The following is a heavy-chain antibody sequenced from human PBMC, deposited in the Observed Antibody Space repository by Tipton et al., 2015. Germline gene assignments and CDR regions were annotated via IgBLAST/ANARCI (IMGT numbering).Heavy chain of an antibody. D-gene: IGHD2-2*01. V-gene: IGHV4-39*01. CDR1: GGSISTDSYY. CDR2: IYYSGST. CDR3: ARLVGYYFDY. Sequence: TLSLTCNVSGGSISTDSYYWGWIRQPPGKGLEWIGSIYYSGSTYYNPSLKSRVTISVDTSKNQFSLKLSSVTAADTAVYYCARLVGYYFDYWGQGTLVTVSS. J-gene: IGHJ4*02.